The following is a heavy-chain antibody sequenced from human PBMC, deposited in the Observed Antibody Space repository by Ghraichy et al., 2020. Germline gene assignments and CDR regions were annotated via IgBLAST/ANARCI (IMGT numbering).Heavy chain of an antibody. CDR1: GFTFSSYS. CDR2: ISGSSSTI. CDR3: ARAFEGDTAVAGRGYF. V-gene: IGHV3-48*02. J-gene: IGHJ4*02. Sequence: GGSLRLSCAASGFTFSSYSMNWVRQAPGKGLEWISYISGSSSTIYYADSVKGRFTISRDNAKNSLYLQMNSLRDEDTAVYYCARAFEGDTAVAGRGYFWGQGTLVTVSS. D-gene: IGHD6-19*01.